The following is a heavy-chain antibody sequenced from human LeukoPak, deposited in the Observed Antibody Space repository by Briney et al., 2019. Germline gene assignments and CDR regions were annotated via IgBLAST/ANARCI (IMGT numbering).Heavy chain of an antibody. CDR2: IYTSGST. V-gene: IGHV4-61*09. CDR1: GGSISSGGYY. J-gene: IGHJ4*02. CDR3: ARDPPERGRLSDY. Sequence: SETLSLTCTVSGGSISSGGYYWGWIRQPAGKGLEWIGHIYTSGSTNYNPSLKSRVTMSVDTSKNQFSLKLTSVTAADTAVYYCARDPPERGRLSDYWGQGTLVTVSS. D-gene: IGHD3-16*02.